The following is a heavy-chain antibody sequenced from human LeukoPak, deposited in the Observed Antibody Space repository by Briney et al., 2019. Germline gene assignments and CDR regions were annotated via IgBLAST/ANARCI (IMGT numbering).Heavy chain of an antibody. CDR2: IYYSGST. J-gene: IGHJ6*03. V-gene: IGHV4-59*01. CDR1: GGSISSYY. Sequence: PSETLSLTCTVSGGSISSYYWTRIRQPPGKGLEWIGYIYYSGSTNYNPSLRGRVTISVDMSKNQFSLKLSSVTAADTAVYYCARDLPYYYYMHVWGKGTPVTVSS. CDR3: ARDLPYYYYMHV.